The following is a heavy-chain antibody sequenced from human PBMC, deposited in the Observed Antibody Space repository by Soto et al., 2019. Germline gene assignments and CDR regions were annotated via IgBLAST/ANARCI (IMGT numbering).Heavy chain of an antibody. J-gene: IGHJ4*02. D-gene: IGHD4-17*01. CDR2: IWYDGSNK. CDR3: ARESYGDYEWYFDY. CDR1: GFTFSSYG. Sequence: QVQLVESGGGVVKPGRSLRLSCAASGFTFSSYGMHWVRQAPGKGLEWVAVIWYDGSNKYYADSVKGPFTISRDNSKNTLYLQMNSLRAEDTAVYYCARESYGDYEWYFDYWCQGTLVTVS. V-gene: IGHV3-33*01.